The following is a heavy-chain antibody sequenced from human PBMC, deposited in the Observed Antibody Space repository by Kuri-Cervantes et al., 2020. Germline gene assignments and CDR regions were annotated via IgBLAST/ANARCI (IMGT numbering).Heavy chain of an antibody. CDR3: ALAASSTRRIHYYYYMDA. D-gene: IGHD2-2*01. J-gene: IGHJ6*03. CDR1: GYTFTGYY. Sequence: ASVKVSCKASGYTFTGYYMHWVRQAPGQGLEWMGWINPNSGGTNYAQKFQGRVTMTRDTSISTAYMELSRLRSDDTAVYYCALAASSTRRIHYYYYMDAWGKGTTVTVSS. CDR2: INPNSGGT. V-gene: IGHV1-2*02.